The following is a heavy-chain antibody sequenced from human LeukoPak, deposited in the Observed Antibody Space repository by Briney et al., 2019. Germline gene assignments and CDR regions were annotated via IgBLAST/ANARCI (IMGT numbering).Heavy chain of an antibody. J-gene: IGHJ4*02. Sequence: ASVKVSCKASGYTFTASYMHWVRQAPGQGLEWMGWINPHSGDTNYAQKFRGRVTMTRDTSISTAYMELSRLRSDDTAVYYCARTSGTLSIDYWGQGTLVTVSS. CDR1: GYTFTASY. CDR3: ARTSGTLSIDY. V-gene: IGHV1-2*02. D-gene: IGHD3-10*01. CDR2: INPHSGDT.